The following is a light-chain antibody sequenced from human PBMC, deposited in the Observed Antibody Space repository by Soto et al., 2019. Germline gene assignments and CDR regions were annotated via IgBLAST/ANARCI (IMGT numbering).Light chain of an antibody. CDR3: QHYHNWPPWT. CDR1: QSVSSN. CDR2: RAS. V-gene: IGKV3-15*01. Sequence: EIVMTQSPATLSVSPGERATLSCRASQSVSSNLAWYQQKPGQAPRLLIYRASTRATGIAARFSGSGSGTEFPLTISRLQSEDFAVYYCQHYHNWPPWTFGQGTKVEIK. J-gene: IGKJ1*01.